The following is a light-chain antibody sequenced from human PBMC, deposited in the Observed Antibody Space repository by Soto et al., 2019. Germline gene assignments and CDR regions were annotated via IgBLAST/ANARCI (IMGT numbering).Light chain of an antibody. Sequence: QSALTQPASVSGSPGQSITISCTGTSDVVGNYNLVSWYQQHPGKAPKLIIYEGNKRPSGVSNRFSGSKSGITASLTISGLQAEDEADYYCGSYTTSTTSYVFGTGTKLTVL. CDR2: EGN. CDR3: GSYTTSTTSYV. CDR1: SDVVGNYNL. J-gene: IGLJ1*01. V-gene: IGLV2-14*02.